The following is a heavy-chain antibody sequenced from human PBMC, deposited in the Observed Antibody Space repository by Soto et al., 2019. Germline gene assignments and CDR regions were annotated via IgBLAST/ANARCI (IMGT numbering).Heavy chain of an antibody. CDR2: IIPIFGTP. J-gene: IGHJ4*02. CDR1: GDTFNSYF. D-gene: IGHD6-13*01. CDR3: AISGIAAAGIFFDY. Sequence: GASVKVSCKDSGDTFNSYFSSWVRQANGQGLEWMGGIIPIFGTPNYAQKFQGRVTITRDTSASTAYMELSSLRSEDTAVYYCAISGIAAAGIFFDYWGQGTLVTVSS. V-gene: IGHV1-69*05.